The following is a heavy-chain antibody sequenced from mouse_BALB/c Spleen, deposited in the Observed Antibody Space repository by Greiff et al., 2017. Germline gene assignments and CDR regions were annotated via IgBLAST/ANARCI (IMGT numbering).Heavy chain of an antibody. CDR1: GFTFSSYG. Sequence: EVQGVESGGGLVQPGGSLKLSCAASGFTFSSYGMSWVRQTPDKRLELVATINSNGGSTYYPDSVKGRFTISRDNAKNTLYLQMSSLKSEDTAMYYCARDRGNGPAWLAYWGQGTLVTVSA. CDR2: INSNGGST. J-gene: IGHJ3*01. V-gene: IGHV5-6-3*01. CDR3: ARDRGNGPAWLAY.